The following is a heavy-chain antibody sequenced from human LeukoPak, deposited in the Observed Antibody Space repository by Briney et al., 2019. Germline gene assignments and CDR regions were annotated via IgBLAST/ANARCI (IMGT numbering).Heavy chain of an antibody. V-gene: IGHV3-33*08. CDR2: IWYDASNK. CDR1: GDYW. J-gene: IGHJ5*02. CDR3: VRGVGVSRFNYFDP. Sequence: PGGSLRLSCAASGDYWMSWVRQAPGKGLEWVAVIWYDASNKYYADSVKGRFTISRDNSKNTLYLQMNSLRDDDTAVYYCVRGVGVSRFNYFDPWGQGTLVTVSS. D-gene: IGHD1-26*01.